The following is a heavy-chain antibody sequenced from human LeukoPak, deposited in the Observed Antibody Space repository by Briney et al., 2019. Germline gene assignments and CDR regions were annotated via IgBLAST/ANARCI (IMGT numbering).Heavy chain of an antibody. J-gene: IGHJ6*03. D-gene: IGHD4-17*01. Sequence: GGSLRLSCTTSGFFFGAYAMSWFRQAPGKGLEGVGFIRSKTYGSAIEYAASVKGRFTISRDDSKGIAYLQMNSLKTEDTAVYYCARDQSGGDPDDYYYYYVDVWGKGTTVTVSS. CDR2: IRSKTYGSAI. V-gene: IGHV3-49*03. CDR1: GFFFGAYA. CDR3: ARDQSGGDPDDYYYYYVDV.